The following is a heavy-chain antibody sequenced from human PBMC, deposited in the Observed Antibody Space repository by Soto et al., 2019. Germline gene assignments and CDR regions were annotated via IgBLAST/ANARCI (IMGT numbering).Heavy chain of an antibody. V-gene: IGHV3-23*01. J-gene: IGHJ4*02. CDR2: LTSTGGT. CDR1: GFLFNSYA. CDR3: AKDGDLYSGYFDY. Sequence: GGSLRLSCASSGFLFNSYAITWVCQAPGEGLEWVSTLTSTGGTYYADSVKGRFPISRDNSKNTLYLQMNNLRAEDTAVYYCAKDGDLYSGYFDYWGLGTLVTVSS. D-gene: IGHD3-10*01.